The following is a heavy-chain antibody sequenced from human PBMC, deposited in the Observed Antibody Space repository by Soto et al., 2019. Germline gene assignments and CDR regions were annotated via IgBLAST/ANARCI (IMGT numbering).Heavy chain of an antibody. D-gene: IGHD2-21*01. J-gene: IGHJ4*02. V-gene: IGHV3-33*01. CDR1: GFTFSSYG. Sequence: GGSLRLSCAASGFTFSSYGMHWVRQAPGKGLEWVAVIWYDGSNKYYADSVEGRFTISRDNSKNTLYLQMNSLRAEDTAVYYCARGAPAYCGGDCYLDYWGQGTLVTVSS. CDR3: ARGAPAYCGGDCYLDY. CDR2: IWYDGSNK.